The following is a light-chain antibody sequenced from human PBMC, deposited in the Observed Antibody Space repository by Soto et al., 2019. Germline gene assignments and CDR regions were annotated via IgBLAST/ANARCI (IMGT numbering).Light chain of an antibody. CDR3: NSYTTSNTRQIV. CDR1: SSDVGGYNY. Sequence: QSVLTQPASVSGSPGQSITISCTGTSSDVGGYNYFSWYQQHPGKAPKFMIYDVSNRPSGVSTRFSGSKSGNTASLTISGLQAEDEADYYCNSYTTSNTRQIVFGTGTKLTVL. V-gene: IGLV2-14*01. CDR2: DVS. J-gene: IGLJ1*01.